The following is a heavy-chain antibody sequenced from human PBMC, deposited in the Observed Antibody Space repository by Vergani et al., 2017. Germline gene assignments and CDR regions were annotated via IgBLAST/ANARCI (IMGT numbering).Heavy chain of an antibody. CDR3: ASYPWGQNPKTPPYYFDY. Sequence: EVQLLESGGGLVQPGGSLRLSCAASGFTFSSYWMSWVRQAPGKGLEWVANIKQDGSEKYYVDSVKGRFTISRDNAKNSLYLQMNSLRVEDTAVYYCASYPWGQNPKTPPYYFDYWGQGTLVTVSS. CDR2: IKQDGSEK. V-gene: IGHV3-7*03. J-gene: IGHJ4*02. CDR1: GFTFSSYW. D-gene: IGHD7-27*01.